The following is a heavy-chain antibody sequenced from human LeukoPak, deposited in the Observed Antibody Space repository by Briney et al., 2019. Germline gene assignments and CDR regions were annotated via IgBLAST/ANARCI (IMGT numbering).Heavy chain of an antibody. CDR1: GFTFSSYS. J-gene: IGHJ4*02. CDR3: ARVRGATTDY. Sequence: GGSLRLSCAASGFTFSSYSMNWVRQAPGKGLEWVSYISSSSSTIYYADSVKGRFTISRDNAKNSLYLQMNSLRAEDTAVYYCARVRGATTDYWGQGTLVTVSS. CDR2: ISSSSSTI. V-gene: IGHV3-48*01. D-gene: IGHD1-26*01.